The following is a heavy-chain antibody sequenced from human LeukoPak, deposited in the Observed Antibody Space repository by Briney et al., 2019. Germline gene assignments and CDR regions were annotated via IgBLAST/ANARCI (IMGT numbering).Heavy chain of an antibody. CDR1: GFTFSSYA. Sequence: RGSLRLSCAASGFTFSSYAMHWVRQAPGKGLEYISAISSNGGSTYYANSVKGRFTISRDNSKNTLYLQMGSLRAEDMAVNYCARGGSSGWYASFDYWGQGTLVTVSS. D-gene: IGHD6-19*01. J-gene: IGHJ4*02. V-gene: IGHV3-64*01. CDR2: ISSNGGST. CDR3: ARGGSSGWYASFDY.